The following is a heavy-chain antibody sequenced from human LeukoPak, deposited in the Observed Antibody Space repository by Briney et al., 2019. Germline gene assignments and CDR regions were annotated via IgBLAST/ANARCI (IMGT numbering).Heavy chain of an antibody. D-gene: IGHD2-2*01. CDR2: ISGSGGST. V-gene: IGHV3-23*01. Sequence: GGSLRLSCAASGFTFRSYWMSWVRQAPGKGLEWVSAISGSGGSTYYADSVKGRFTISRDNSKNTLYLQMNSLRAEDTAVYYCAKTTSVVVVPAAPFDYWGQGTLVTVSS. CDR3: AKTTSVVVVPAAPFDY. J-gene: IGHJ4*02. CDR1: GFTFRSYW.